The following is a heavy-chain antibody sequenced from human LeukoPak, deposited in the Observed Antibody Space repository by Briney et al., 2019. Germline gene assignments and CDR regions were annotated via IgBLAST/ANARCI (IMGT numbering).Heavy chain of an antibody. J-gene: IGHJ3*02. CDR3: ARTYSYGYEWAFDI. CDR1: GGSISSYY. D-gene: IGHD5-18*01. Sequence: SETLSLTCTVSGGSISSYYWSWIRQPPGKGLEWIGYIYYSGSTNYNPSLKSRVTISVDTSKNQFSLKLSSVTAADTAVYYCARTYSYGYEWAFDIWGQGTMVTVSS. CDR2: IYYSGST. V-gene: IGHV4-59*01.